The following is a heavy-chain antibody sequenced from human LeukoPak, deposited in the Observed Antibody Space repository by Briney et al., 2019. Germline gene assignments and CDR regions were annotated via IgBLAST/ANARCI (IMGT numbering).Heavy chain of an antibody. V-gene: IGHV3-23*01. CDR3: AKDRAGVGAIFDH. CDR2: ISGSGGST. D-gene: IGHD1-26*01. J-gene: IGHJ4*02. Sequence: SGGSLRLSCAASGFTFSSYGMSWVRQAPGKGLEWVSAISGSGGSTYYADSVKGRFTISRDNSKNTLYLQMNSLRAEDTAVYYCAKDRAGVGAIFDHWGQGTLVTVSS. CDR1: GFTFSSYG.